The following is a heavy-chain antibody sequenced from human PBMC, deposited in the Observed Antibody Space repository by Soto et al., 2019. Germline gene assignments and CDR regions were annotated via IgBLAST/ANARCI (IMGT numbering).Heavy chain of an antibody. CDR1: GYTFTSYG. CDR2: ISAYNGNT. CDR3: ARGYDYDSSGYSSPYYYGMDV. V-gene: IGHV1-18*01. D-gene: IGHD3-22*01. J-gene: IGHJ6*02. Sequence: QVQLVQSGAEVKKPGASVRVSCKASGYTFTSYGISWVRQAPRQGLEWMGWISAYNGNTNYAQKLQGRVTMTTDTSTNTAYMELRSLRSDDTAVYYCARGYDYDSSGYSSPYYYGMDVWGQGTTVTVSS.